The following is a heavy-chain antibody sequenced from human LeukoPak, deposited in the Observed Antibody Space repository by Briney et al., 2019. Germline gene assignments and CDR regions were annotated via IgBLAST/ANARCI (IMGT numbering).Heavy chain of an antibody. CDR3: ARGSSGWYGYYFDY. J-gene: IGHJ4*02. CDR1: GGSISSYY. CDR2: IYYSGST. V-gene: IGHV4-59*01. D-gene: IGHD6-19*01. Sequence: PSETLSLTCTVSGGSISSYYWNWIRQPPGKGLEYIGYIYYSGSTNYNPSLKSRITISVDTSKNQFSLKLNSVTAADTAVYYCARGSSGWYGYYFDYWGQGTLVTVSS.